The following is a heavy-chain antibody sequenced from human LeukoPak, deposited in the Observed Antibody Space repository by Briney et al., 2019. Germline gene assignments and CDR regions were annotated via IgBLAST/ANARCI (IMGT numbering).Heavy chain of an antibody. J-gene: IGHJ4*02. CDR1: GFMVGHKY. V-gene: IGHV3-66*01. D-gene: IGHD1-14*01. CDR2: IYAGGNT. CDR3: ARGQTELLRNYFDY. Sequence: PGGSLRLSCAASGFMVGHKYMSWVRQAPGKRLEWLSIIYAGGNTYSADSVKGRFTISRDNSRDTVYLQMNNLRDDDTAVYYCARGQTELLRNYFDYWGPGTPVTVSS.